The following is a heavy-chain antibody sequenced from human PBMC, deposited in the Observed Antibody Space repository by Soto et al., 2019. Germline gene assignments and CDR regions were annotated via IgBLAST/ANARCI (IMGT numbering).Heavy chain of an antibody. V-gene: IGHV3-15*01. CDR2: IKSKTDGGTT. Sequence: GGSLRLSCAASGFTFSNAWMSWVRQAPGKGLEWVGRIKSKTDGGTTDYAAPVKGRFTISRDDSKNTLYLQMNSLKTEDTAVYYCPTSPTIFGVVTYFDDWGQGTLVTVSS. CDR3: PTSPTIFGVVTYFDD. D-gene: IGHD3-3*01. CDR1: GFTFSNAW. J-gene: IGHJ4*02.